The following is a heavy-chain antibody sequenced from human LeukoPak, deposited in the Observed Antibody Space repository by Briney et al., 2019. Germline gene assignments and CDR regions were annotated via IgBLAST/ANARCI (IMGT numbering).Heavy chain of an antibody. CDR2: INHSGST. CDR3: ARAHGGAYYYDSSGYYFDY. Sequence: SETLSLTCAVDGGSFSGYYWSWLRQPPGKGLEWIGEINHSGSTNYNPSLKSRVTISVDTSKNRFSLKLSSVTAADAAVYYCARAHGGAYYYDSSGYYFDYWGQGTLVTVSS. V-gene: IGHV4-34*01. CDR1: GGSFSGYY. J-gene: IGHJ4*02. D-gene: IGHD3-22*01.